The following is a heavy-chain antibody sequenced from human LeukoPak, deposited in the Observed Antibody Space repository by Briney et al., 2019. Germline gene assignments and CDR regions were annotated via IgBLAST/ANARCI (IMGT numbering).Heavy chain of an antibody. CDR3: ARVSGIAAAS. J-gene: IGHJ4*02. CDR1: GFTFSSYS. V-gene: IGHV3-21*01. D-gene: IGHD6-13*01. CDR2: ISSSSSSYI. Sequence: GGSLRLSCAASGFTFSSYSMNWVRQAPGKGLEWVSSISSSSSSYIYYADSLKRRFTISRDNAKNSLYLQMNSLRAEDTAVYYCARVSGIAAASWGQGTLVTVSS.